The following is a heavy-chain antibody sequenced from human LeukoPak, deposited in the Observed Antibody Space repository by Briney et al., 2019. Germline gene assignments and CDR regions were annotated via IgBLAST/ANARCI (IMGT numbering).Heavy chain of an antibody. CDR3: ARDFSVRGVIITTYYYYYMDV. V-gene: IGHV3-74*01. D-gene: IGHD3-10*01. CDR1: GFTFSSYW. Sequence: GGSLRLSCAASGFTFSSYWMHWVRQAPGKGLVWVSRINSDGSSTSYADSVKGRFTISRDNAKNTLYLQMNSLRAEDTAVYYCARDFSVRGVIITTYYYYYMDVWGKGTTVTISS. CDR2: INSDGSST. J-gene: IGHJ6*03.